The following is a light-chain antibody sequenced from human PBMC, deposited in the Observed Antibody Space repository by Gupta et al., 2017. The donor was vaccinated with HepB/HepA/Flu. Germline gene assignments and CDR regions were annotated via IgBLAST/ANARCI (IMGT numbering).Light chain of an antibody. Sequence: DIQMNQSPSCLHASAGDRVTITGRASQRISIYLNWYQQKPGKAPKLLIYAASSLQSRVPSRFSGSGSGTDFTLTISSLQPEDFATYYCQQSYSSPLYTFGQGTKLEIK. CDR1: QRISIY. V-gene: IGKV1-39*01. J-gene: IGKJ2*01. CDR2: AAS. CDR3: QQSYSSPLYT.